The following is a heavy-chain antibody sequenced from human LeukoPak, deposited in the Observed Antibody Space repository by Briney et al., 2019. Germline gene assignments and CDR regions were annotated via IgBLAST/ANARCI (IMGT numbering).Heavy chain of an antibody. CDR1: GYSFTSYW. V-gene: IGHV5-10-1*01. CDR3: ARYYDYGDYKYFQH. Sequence: GASLQISCKGSGYSFTSYWISWVRQMPGKGLEWMGRIDPSDSYTNYSPSFQGHVTISADKSISTAYLQWSSLKASDTAMYYCARYYDYGDYKYFQHGGQGTLVTVSS. CDR2: IDPSDSYT. D-gene: IGHD4-17*01. J-gene: IGHJ1*01.